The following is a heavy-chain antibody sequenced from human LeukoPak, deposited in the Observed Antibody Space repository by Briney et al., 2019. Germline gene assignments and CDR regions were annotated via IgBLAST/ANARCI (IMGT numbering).Heavy chain of an antibody. V-gene: IGHV4-30-4*01. CDR2: IYYSGSS. CDR3: ARQRDYYDSSGQSDFDS. CDR1: GGSISSGDYY. Sequence: SQTLSLTCTVSGGSISSGDYYWSWIRQPPGKGLEWIGYIYYSGSSYYIPSLKSRVTISVDTSKKQFSLKLSSVTAADTAFYYCARQRDYYDSSGQSDFDSWGQGALVTVSS. J-gene: IGHJ4*02. D-gene: IGHD3-22*01.